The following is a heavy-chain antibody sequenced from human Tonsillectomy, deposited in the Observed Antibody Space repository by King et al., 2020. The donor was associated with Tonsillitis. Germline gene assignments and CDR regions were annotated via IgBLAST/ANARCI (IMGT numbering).Heavy chain of an antibody. CDR3: AAASITIFGDYFDY. D-gene: IGHD3-3*01. CDR2: ISSSGSTI. Sequence: VQLVESGGGLVQPGGSLRLSCAASGFTFSSYEMNLVRQAPGKGLEWVSYISSSGSTIYYADSVKGRFTISRDNAKNSLYLQMNSLRAEDTAVYYCAAASITIFGDYFDYWGQGTLVTVSS. CDR1: GFTFSSYE. V-gene: IGHV3-48*03. J-gene: IGHJ4*02.